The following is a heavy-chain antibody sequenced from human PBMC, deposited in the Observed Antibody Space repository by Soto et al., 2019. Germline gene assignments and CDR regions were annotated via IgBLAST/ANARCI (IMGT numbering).Heavy chain of an antibody. CDR2: IIPIFGTA. Sequence: QVQLVQSGAEVKKPGSSVKVSCKASGGTFSSYAISWVRQAPGQGLEWMGGIIPIFGTADYAQKFQGRVTITADESTSTAYMELSSLRSEDTAVYYCARATLTRIAVAGTGFDPWGQGTLVTVSS. J-gene: IGHJ5*02. V-gene: IGHV1-69*12. D-gene: IGHD6-19*01. CDR3: ARATLTRIAVAGTGFDP. CDR1: GGTFSSYA.